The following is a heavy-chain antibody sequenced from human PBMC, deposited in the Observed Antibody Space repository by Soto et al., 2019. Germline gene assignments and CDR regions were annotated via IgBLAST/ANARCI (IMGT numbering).Heavy chain of an antibody. D-gene: IGHD3-3*01. V-gene: IGHV4-4*07. CDR3: ARGGQDFWSGPFDY. CDR2: IDNSGST. J-gene: IGHJ4*02. CDR1: GGSIRNYF. Sequence: SEPLALPCTVSGGSIRNYFCNWIRQPAGKGLEWIGRIDNSGSTNYNPSLKSRITMSADTSRNQFSLKLNSVTAADTAVYYCARGGQDFWSGPFDYWGQGALVTVSS.